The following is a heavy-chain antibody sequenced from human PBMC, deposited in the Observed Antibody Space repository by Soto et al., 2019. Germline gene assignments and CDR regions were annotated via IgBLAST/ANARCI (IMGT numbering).Heavy chain of an antibody. V-gene: IGHV3-33*01. Sequence: QMQLEESGGGVVQPGGSLSLSGGPSGFSSNFYGMHWVRQAPGKGLEGVAFFWYDGPRTLYPDPGKGRFTISRDHSRGTLFLRMNSLRAEDTAVYYCARDGTPQVFMEKGHYNYYSGMDAWGQGTTVLVSS. CDR2: FWYDGPRT. CDR1: GFSSNFYG. CDR3: ARDGTPQVFMEKGHYNYYSGMDA. J-gene: IGHJ6*02. D-gene: IGHD3-3*01.